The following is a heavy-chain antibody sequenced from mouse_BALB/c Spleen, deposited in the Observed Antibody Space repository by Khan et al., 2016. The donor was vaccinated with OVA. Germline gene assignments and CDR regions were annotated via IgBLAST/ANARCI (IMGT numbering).Heavy chain of an antibody. CDR3: TRSGYGAFAY. CDR1: DYTFTSYY. J-gene: IGHJ3*01. V-gene: IGHV1S81*02. Sequence: VQLQQSGAELVKPGASVRLSCKASDYTFTSYYLYWVKQRPGHGLEWIGDINPSNGGTNFNENFKTKATLTVDKSSSTAYMQLSSLTSEDSAVYYCTRSGYGAFAYWGQGTLVTVSA. D-gene: IGHD1-1*02. CDR2: INPSNGGT.